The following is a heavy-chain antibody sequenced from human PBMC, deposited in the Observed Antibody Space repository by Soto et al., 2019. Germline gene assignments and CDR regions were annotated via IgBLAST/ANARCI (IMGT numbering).Heavy chain of an antibody. D-gene: IGHD4-17*01. Sequence: QVQLVQSGAEVKKPGASVKVSCKASGYTFTGYYMHWVRQAAGQGLEWMGWINANSGGTNYAQKFQGRGTMTRDTSISAAYMELSRLRSGDTSVYYCARARGYGDLGYWGQGTLVTVSS. CDR2: INANSGGT. V-gene: IGHV1-2*02. J-gene: IGHJ4*02. CDR1: GYTFTGYY. CDR3: ARARGYGDLGY.